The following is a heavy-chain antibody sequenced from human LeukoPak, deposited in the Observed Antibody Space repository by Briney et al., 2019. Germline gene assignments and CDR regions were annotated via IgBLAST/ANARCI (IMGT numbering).Heavy chain of an antibody. J-gene: IGHJ4*02. V-gene: IGHV4-30-2*01. D-gene: IGHD3-22*01. Sequence: PSQTLSLTCAVSGGSISSGGYSSSCIRQPPGKGLEWIGYIYHRGSTYYNPSLKSRVTISVDTSKNQFSLKLSSVTAADTAVYYCARFPYRSEYDSSGYTYATIFDYWGQGTLVTVSS. CDR1: GGSISSGGYS. CDR2: IYHRGST. CDR3: ARFPYRSEYDSSGYTYATIFDY.